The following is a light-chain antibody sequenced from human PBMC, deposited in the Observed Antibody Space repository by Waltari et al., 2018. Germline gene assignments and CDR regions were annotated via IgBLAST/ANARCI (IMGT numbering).Light chain of an antibody. CDR3: SLYMGSGIWV. J-gene: IGLJ3*02. CDR1: SGSLSTTSY. CDR2: KGN. V-gene: IGLV8-61*01. Sequence: QPVVTQEPSLSVSPGGTVTLTCTLSSGSLSTTSYATWYQQTPGQAPRTLVYKGNSRSSGVPDRFSGSILGNKAALTITGAQADDECDYYCSLYMGSGIWVFGGGTKLTVL.